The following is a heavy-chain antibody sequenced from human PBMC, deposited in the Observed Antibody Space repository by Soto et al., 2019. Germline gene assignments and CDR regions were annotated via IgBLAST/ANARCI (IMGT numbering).Heavy chain of an antibody. CDR1: GYTFTNYY. V-gene: IGHV1-2*06. CDR3: AREDWADKARFDP. CDR2: INPKTGTT. J-gene: IGHJ5*02. D-gene: IGHD2-21*01. Sequence: GGSVKVSCKASGYTFTNYYIHWVRQAPGQGLEWVGLINPKTGTTNDAPKFQGRVTMTSDTSTSTAYMELSSLRSEDTAVYYCAREDWADKARFDPWGQGTLVTVSS.